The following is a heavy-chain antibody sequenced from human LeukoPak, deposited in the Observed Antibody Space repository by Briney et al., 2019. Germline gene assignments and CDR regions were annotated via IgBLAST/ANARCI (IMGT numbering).Heavy chain of an antibody. D-gene: IGHD2-15*01. CDR2: INHSGST. Sequence: PSETLSLTCAVYGGSFSGYYWSWIRQPPGKGLEWIGEINHSGSTNYNPSLKSRVTISVDTSKNRFSLKLSSVTAADTAVYYCARDLGYCSGGSCQGAFDIWGQGTMVTVSS. V-gene: IGHV4-34*01. CDR1: GGSFSGYY. J-gene: IGHJ3*02. CDR3: ARDLGYCSGGSCQGAFDI.